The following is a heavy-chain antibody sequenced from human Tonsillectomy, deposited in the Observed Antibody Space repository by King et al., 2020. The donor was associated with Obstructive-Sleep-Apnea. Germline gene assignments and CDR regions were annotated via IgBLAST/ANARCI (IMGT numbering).Heavy chain of an antibody. CDR1: GYSFTNYW. V-gene: IGHV5-10-1*01. CDR2: IDPSDSYT. CDR3: ARGDSYYDNSGYYYSAFDI. J-gene: IGHJ3*02. Sequence: QLVQSGAAVKKPGESLRISCKGSGYSFTNYWISWVRQMPGKGLEWMGRIDPSDSYTNYSPSFQGHVTISADKSISTAYLQWSSLKASDTAMYYCARGDSYYDNSGYYYSAFDIWGQGTMVTVSS. D-gene: IGHD3-22*01.